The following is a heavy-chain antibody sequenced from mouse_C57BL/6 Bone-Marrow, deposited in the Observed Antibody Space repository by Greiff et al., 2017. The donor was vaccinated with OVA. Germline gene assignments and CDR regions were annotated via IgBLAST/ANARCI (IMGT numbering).Heavy chain of an antibody. Sequence: VHLVESGAELARPGASVKLSCKASGYTFTSYGISWVKQRTGQGLEWIGEIYPRSGNTYYNEKFKGKATLTADKSSSTAYMELRSLTSEDSAVYFCARSSYEAYWGQGTLVTVSA. V-gene: IGHV1-81*01. D-gene: IGHD1-1*01. CDR2: IYPRSGNT. J-gene: IGHJ3*01. CDR3: ARSSYEAY. CDR1: GYTFTSYG.